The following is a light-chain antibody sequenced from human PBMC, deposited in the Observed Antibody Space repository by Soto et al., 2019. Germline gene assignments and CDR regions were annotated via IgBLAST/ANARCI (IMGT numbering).Light chain of an antibody. J-gene: IGLJ1*01. Sequence: QSALTQPASVSGSPGQSITISCTGTSSDVGGYKYVSWYQQHPGKAPKLMLYDIRNRPSWVSNRFSGAKSGNTASLTISGLQAEDEADYYCSSYTSSSTRVFGNGTKLTVL. CDR3: SSYTSSSTRV. V-gene: IGLV2-14*03. CDR1: SSDVGGYKY. CDR2: DIR.